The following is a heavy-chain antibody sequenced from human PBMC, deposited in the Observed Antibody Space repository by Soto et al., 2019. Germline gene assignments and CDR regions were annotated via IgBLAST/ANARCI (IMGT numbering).Heavy chain of an antibody. CDR1: GFTFSSYS. CDR3: ARDNLPFYYDSSGYYYKWEYYFDY. V-gene: IGHV3-21*01. Sequence: GGSLRLSCAASGFTFSSYSMNWVRQAPGKGLEWVSSISSSSSYIYYADSVKGRFTISRDNAKNSLYLQMNSLRAEDTAVYYCARDNLPFYYDSSGYYYKWEYYFDYWGQGTLVTVSS. J-gene: IGHJ4*02. CDR2: ISSSSSYI. D-gene: IGHD3-22*01.